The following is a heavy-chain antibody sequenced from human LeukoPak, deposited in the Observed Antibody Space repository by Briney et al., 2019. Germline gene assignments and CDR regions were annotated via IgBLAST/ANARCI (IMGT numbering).Heavy chain of an antibody. CDR1: GFTFSSYS. CDR3: AKKGYYDGSGYYMYYFDH. CDR2: ISSSSSTI. J-gene: IGHJ4*02. V-gene: IGHV3-48*04. Sequence: GGSLRLSCAASGFTFSSYSMNWVRQAPGKGLEWVSYISSSSSTIYYADSVKGRFTISRDNAKNSLYLQMNSLRAEDTAVYYCAKKGYYDGSGYYMYYFDHWGQGTLVTVSS. D-gene: IGHD3-22*01.